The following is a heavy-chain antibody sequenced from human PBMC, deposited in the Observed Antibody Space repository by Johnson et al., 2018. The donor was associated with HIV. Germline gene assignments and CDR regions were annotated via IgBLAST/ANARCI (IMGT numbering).Heavy chain of an antibody. Sequence: QVQLVESGGGVVQPGRSLRLSCEASGFTFKNYAMHWVRQAPGKGLEWVAVIWYDGSKKHYADSVKGRFTISRDNSKNTLYLQMNSLRVEDTAVYYCARWGRKDRRDAFDIWGQGTMVTVSS. V-gene: IGHV3-33*01. D-gene: IGHD2-15*01. J-gene: IGHJ3*02. CDR3: ARWGRKDRRDAFDI. CDR2: IWYDGSKK. CDR1: GFTFKNYA.